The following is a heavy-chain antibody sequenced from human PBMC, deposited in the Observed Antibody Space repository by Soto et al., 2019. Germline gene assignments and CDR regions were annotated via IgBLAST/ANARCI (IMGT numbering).Heavy chain of an antibody. CDR3: AKEITGYSSSWYYFDY. J-gene: IGHJ4*02. D-gene: IGHD6-13*01. Sequence: EVQLLESGGGLVQPGGSLRLSCAASGFTFSSYAMSWVRQAPGKGLEWVSAISGSGGSTYYADSVKGRFTISRDNSKKTLCLQMNSLRAEDTAVYYCAKEITGYSSSWYYFDYWCQGTLVTVSS. CDR1: GFTFSSYA. CDR2: ISGSGGST. V-gene: IGHV3-23*01.